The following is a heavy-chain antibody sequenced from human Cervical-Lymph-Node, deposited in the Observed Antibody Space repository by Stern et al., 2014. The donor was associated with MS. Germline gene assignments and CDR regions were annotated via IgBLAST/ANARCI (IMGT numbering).Heavy chain of an antibody. Sequence: EMQMEESGAELIRPGESLKSYCKGAGYKFSIYWIAWVRQMHGKGLEWMGIIYPGDSETRYSPSFQGQVTMSADKSTSTAYLQWSSLNASDTAMYFCARQTTAWASDVWGQGTLVTVSS. CDR1: GYKFSIYW. V-gene: IGHV5-51*01. CDR2: IYPGDSET. D-gene: IGHD1-14*01. J-gene: IGHJ4*02. CDR3: ARQTTAWASDV.